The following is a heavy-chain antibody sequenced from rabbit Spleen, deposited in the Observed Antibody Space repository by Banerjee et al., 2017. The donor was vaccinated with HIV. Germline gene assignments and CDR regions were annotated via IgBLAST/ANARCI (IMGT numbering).Heavy chain of an antibody. Sequence: VESGGGLVKPGASLTLTCKASGFDLSSYYYMCWVRQAPGKGLELIACIVTSDGTTAYASWAKGRFTISKTSSTTVTLQMTSLTAADTATYFCARSASSVFNYFNLWGPGTLVTVS. V-gene: IGHV1S40*01. CDR2: IVTSDGTT. CDR3: ARSASSVFNYFNL. J-gene: IGHJ4*01. CDR1: GFDLSSYYY. D-gene: IGHD1-1*01.